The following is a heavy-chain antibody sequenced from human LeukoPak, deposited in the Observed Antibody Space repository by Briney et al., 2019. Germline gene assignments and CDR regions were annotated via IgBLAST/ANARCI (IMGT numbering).Heavy chain of an antibody. D-gene: IGHD6-13*01. CDR2: INPNSGGT. V-gene: IGHV1-2*02. J-gene: IGHJ4*02. CDR3: AREGGYSRGLDY. Sequence: ASVKVSCKASGYTFTSYYMHWVRQAPGQGLEWMGWINPNSGGTNYAQKFQGRVTMTRDTSISTAYMELSRLRSDDTAVYYCAREGGYSRGLDYWGQGTLVTVSS. CDR1: GYTFTSYY.